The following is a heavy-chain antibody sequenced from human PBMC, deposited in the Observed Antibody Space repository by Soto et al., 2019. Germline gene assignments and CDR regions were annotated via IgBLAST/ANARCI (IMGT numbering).Heavy chain of an antibody. Sequence: GGSLRLSCAASGFTFSGSAMHWVRQASGKGLEWVGRIRSKANSYATAYAASVKGRFTISRDDSKNTAYLQMNSLKTEDTAVYYCTTPKRGYCSSTSCYTSDYYGMDVWGQGTTVTVSS. CDR2: IRSKANSYAT. V-gene: IGHV3-73*01. CDR3: TTPKRGYCSSTSCYTSDYYGMDV. J-gene: IGHJ6*02. D-gene: IGHD2-2*02. CDR1: GFTFSGSA.